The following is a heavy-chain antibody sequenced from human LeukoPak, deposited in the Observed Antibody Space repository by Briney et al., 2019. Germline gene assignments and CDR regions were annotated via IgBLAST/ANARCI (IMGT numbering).Heavy chain of an antibody. Sequence: SETLSLNCAVYGGSFSGYYWSWIRQPPGKGLEWIGEINHSGSTNYNPSLKSRVTISVDTSKNQFSLKLSSVTAADTAVYYCAREPYHHSSSYQDYWGQGTLVTVSS. CDR1: GGSFSGYY. CDR2: INHSGST. V-gene: IGHV4-34*01. J-gene: IGHJ4*02. CDR3: AREPYHHSSSYQDY. D-gene: IGHD3-22*01.